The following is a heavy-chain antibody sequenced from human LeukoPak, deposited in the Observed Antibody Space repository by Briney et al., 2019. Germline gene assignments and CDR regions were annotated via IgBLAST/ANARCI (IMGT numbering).Heavy chain of an antibody. Sequence: GGSLRLSCAASGFTFSSYAMSWVRQAPGKGLEWVSAISGSGGSTYYADSVKGRFTISRDNSKNTLDLQMNSLRAEDTAVYYCAKDRIRASGYDSPPRTLYFDYWGQGTLVTVYS. CDR2: ISGSGGST. V-gene: IGHV3-23*01. J-gene: IGHJ4*02. D-gene: IGHD5-12*01. CDR3: AKDRIRASGYDSPPRTLYFDY. CDR1: GFTFSSYA.